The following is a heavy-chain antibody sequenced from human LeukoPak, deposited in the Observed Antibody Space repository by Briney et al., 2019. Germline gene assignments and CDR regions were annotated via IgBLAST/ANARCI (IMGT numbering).Heavy chain of an antibody. CDR2: SIPIFGTA. J-gene: IGHJ4*02. CDR3: GRKAGDCGGGSCYSIDY. CDR1: GGSFSSEA. D-gene: IGHD2-15*01. V-gene: IGHV1-69*05. Sequence: ASVKVSCKAFGGSFSSEAISWVRQAPGQGLEWMGGSIPIFGTANYAQKFQGRVTITTDESTSTAYMEVSSLRSEDTAVYYCGRKAGDCGGGSCYSIDYWGQGTLVTVSS.